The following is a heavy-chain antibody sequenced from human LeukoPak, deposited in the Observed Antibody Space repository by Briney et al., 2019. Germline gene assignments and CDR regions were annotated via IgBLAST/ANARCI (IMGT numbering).Heavy chain of an antibody. D-gene: IGHD2-21*02. Sequence: SETLSLTCAVYGGSFSGYYWSWTRQPPGKGLEWIGEINHSGSTNYNPSLKSRVTISVDTSKNQFSPKLSSVTAADTAVYYCARVQDCGGDCYPSYFDYWGQGTLVTVSS. J-gene: IGHJ4*02. CDR2: INHSGST. CDR1: GGSFSGYY. CDR3: ARVQDCGGDCYPSYFDY. V-gene: IGHV4-34*01.